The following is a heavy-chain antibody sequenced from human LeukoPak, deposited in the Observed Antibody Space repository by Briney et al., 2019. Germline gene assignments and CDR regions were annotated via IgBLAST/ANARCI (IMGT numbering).Heavy chain of an antibody. V-gene: IGHV1-2*02. Sequence: ASVKVSCKASGYTFTRYGFSWVRQAPGQGLEWMGWINPNSGGTNYAQKFQGRVTMTRDTSISTAYMELSRLRSDDTAVYYCARDDDILTGYYNYWGQGTLVTVSS. D-gene: IGHD3-9*01. J-gene: IGHJ4*02. CDR2: INPNSGGT. CDR1: GYTFTRYG. CDR3: ARDDDILTGYYNY.